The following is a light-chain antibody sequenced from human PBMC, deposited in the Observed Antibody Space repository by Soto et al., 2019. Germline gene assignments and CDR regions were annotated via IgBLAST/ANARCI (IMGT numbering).Light chain of an antibody. Sequence: QSVLTQPASVSGSPGQSITISCSGTSSDIGSYNHVAWYQQFPGKSPKLMIYDVSKRPSGVPDRFSGSKSGNTASLTISGLQAEDEADYYCCSYAGSYTLYVFGTGTKV. V-gene: IGLV2-11*01. CDR3: CSYAGSYTLYV. J-gene: IGLJ1*01. CDR1: SSDIGSYNH. CDR2: DVS.